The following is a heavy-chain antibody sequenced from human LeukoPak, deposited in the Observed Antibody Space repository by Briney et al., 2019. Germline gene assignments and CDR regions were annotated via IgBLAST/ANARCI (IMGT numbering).Heavy chain of an antibody. CDR2: ISPSSTYM. CDR1: GFTFDDYA. Sequence: PGGSLRLSCAASGFTFDDYAMNWVRQAPGKGLEWVSSISPSSTYMYYADSVKGRFTVSRDNTKNSLYMQMNSLRAEDTAVYYCARDGPYSGSPGAFDYWGQGTLVTVSS. D-gene: IGHD1-26*01. J-gene: IGHJ4*02. V-gene: IGHV3-21*01. CDR3: ARDGPYSGSPGAFDY.